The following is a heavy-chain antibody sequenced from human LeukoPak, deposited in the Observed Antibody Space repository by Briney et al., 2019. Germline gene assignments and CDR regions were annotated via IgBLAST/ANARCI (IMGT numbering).Heavy chain of an antibody. CDR3: ADRDTGD. J-gene: IGHJ4*02. CDR1: GFSLSSYM. Sequence: GGSLRLSCAASGFSLSSYMLNWVRQAPGKGLEWVSTISSTGSYIYYADSVKGRFTISRDNSKNTLYLQMNSLRAEDTAVYYCADRDTGDWGQGTLVTVSS. V-gene: IGHV3-21*04. CDR2: ISSTGSYI.